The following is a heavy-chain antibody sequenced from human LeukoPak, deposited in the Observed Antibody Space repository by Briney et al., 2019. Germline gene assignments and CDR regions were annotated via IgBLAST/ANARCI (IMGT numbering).Heavy chain of an antibody. J-gene: IGHJ4*02. Sequence: SETLSLTCTVSGGSISSSSYYWSWIRQPPGKGLEWIGEINHSGSTNDNPSLKSRMNISIDTSKNQISLKLSSVTAADTAVYYCARHLGYCSGGPCYFPNPFDYWGQGTLVTVSS. CDR2: INHSGST. D-gene: IGHD2-15*01. V-gene: IGHV4-39*01. CDR3: ARHLGYCSGGPCYFPNPFDY. CDR1: GGSISSSSYY.